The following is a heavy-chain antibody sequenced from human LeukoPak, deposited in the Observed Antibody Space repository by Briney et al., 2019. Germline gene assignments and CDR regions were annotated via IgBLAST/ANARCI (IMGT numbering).Heavy chain of an antibody. V-gene: IGHV4-34*01. CDR1: GGSFSGYY. J-gene: IGHJ4*02. CDR3: ARGRKFGGVIVKFDY. Sequence: SETLSLTCAVYGGSFSGYYWSWIRRPPGKGLEWIGEINHSGSTNYNPSLKSRVTISVDTSKNQFSLKLSSVTAADTAVYYCARGRKFGGVIVKFDYWGQGTLVTVSS. CDR2: INHSGST. D-gene: IGHD3-16*02.